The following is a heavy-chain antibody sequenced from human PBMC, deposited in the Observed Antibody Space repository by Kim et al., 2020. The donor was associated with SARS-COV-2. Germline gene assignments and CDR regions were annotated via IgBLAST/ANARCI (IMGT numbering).Heavy chain of an antibody. CDR3: VRAVIVASRKDYYYGMDV. V-gene: IGHV3-11*06. CDR1: GFTFSDYY. D-gene: IGHD5-12*01. CDR2: ISSSSSYT. J-gene: IGHJ6*02. Sequence: GGSLRLSCAASGFTFSDYYMSWIRQAPGKGLEWVSYISSSSSYTNYTDSVKGRFTISRDNAKNSLYLQMNSLRAEDTAVYYCVRAVIVASRKDYYYGMDVWGQGTTVTVSS.